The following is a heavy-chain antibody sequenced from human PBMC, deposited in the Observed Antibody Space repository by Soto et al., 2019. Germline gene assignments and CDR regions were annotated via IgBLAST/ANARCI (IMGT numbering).Heavy chain of an antibody. CDR1: GGSFGAYY. D-gene: IGHD2-2*01. Sequence: QVQLQQWGAGLLKPSETLSLTCAVYGGSFGAYYWSWIRQPPGKGLEWIGESNHSGDTTYNPSLKSRVTISVDTSMNQFSLKLSSLTAADTAVYFCARGGMASAAIQVWEYWGQGTLVTVSS. V-gene: IGHV4-34*01. J-gene: IGHJ4*02. CDR3: ARGGMASAAIQVWEY. CDR2: SNHSGDT.